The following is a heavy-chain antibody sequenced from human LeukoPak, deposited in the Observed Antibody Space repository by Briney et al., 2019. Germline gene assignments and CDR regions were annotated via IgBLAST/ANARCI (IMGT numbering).Heavy chain of an antibody. Sequence: GGSLRLSCAASGFTFSSYAMHWVRQAPGKGLEWVAVISYDGSNKYYADPVKGRFTISRDNSKNTLYLQMNSLRAEDTAVYYCAKGVYYDNSGYYWDYWGQGTLVTVSS. CDR3: AKGVYYDNSGYYWDY. D-gene: IGHD3-22*01. V-gene: IGHV3-30-3*01. CDR2: ISYDGSNK. CDR1: GFTFSSYA. J-gene: IGHJ4*02.